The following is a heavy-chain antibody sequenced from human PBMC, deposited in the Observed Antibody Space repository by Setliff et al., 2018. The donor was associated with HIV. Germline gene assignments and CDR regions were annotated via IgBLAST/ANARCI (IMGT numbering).Heavy chain of an antibody. CDR3: VRVGRSGYYYYAFDF. V-gene: IGHV1-18*01. CDR2: ISAYNGNT. Sequence: ASVKVSCKTSGYTFTNYGLSWVRQAPGQGLEWMGWISAYNGNTNYAQKLQDRVTMATDTSTSTAYMELRSLRSDDSAMYYCVRVGRSGYYYYAFDFWGQGTTVTVSS. D-gene: IGHD3-22*01. CDR1: GYTFTNYG. J-gene: IGHJ3*01.